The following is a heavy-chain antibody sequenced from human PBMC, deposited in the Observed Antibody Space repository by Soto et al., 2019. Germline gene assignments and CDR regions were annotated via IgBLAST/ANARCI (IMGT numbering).Heavy chain of an antibody. J-gene: IGHJ4*02. D-gene: IGHD3-22*01. CDR3: ARAHTYYYDIGGYSKQSFRFDS. Sequence: PSETLSLTCNVSGGSISSGGYYWNWIRQVPGRGLEWIGYISYSASSFYNPSLEIRVSVSIDTSGNQFPLKLSSMTAADTAVYFCARAHTYYYDIGGYSKQSFRFDSWGQGTLVTVSS. CDR1: GGSISSGGYY. V-gene: IGHV4-31*03. CDR2: ISYSASS.